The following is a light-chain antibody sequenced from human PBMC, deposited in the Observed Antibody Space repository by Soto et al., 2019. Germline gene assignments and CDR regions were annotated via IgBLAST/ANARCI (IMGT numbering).Light chain of an antibody. CDR3: QQLNSYPLT. CDR1: QAISSH. CDR2: GAS. Sequence: DIQLTQSPSFLSASVGGRVTITCRASQAISSHLAWYQQKPGKAPNLLIYGASTLQSGVPSRFSGSGSGTQFTLTISRLQPEDFATYYWQQLNSYPLTFGPGTTGDIK. J-gene: IGKJ3*01. V-gene: IGKV1-9*01.